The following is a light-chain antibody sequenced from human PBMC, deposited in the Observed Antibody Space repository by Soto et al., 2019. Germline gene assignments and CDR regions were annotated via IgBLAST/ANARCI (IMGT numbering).Light chain of an antibody. V-gene: IGKV1-5*01. CDR2: DAS. J-gene: IGKJ1*01. CDR1: QSIGSW. CDR3: QQYYSYSWT. Sequence: DIQMTQSPSTLSASVGDRVTITCRASQSIGSWLAWYQQKPGKAPKLLISDASSFESGVPSRFSGSGSGTDFTLTITSLQPGDFATYYCQQYYSYSWTFGQGTKVDIK.